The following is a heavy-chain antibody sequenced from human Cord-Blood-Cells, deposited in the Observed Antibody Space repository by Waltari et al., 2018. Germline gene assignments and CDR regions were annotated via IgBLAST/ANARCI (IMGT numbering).Heavy chain of an antibody. V-gene: IGHV3-53*01. CDR1: GFTVSSNY. Sequence: EVQLVESGGGLIQPGGSLRLSCAASGFTVSSNYMSWVRQAPGKGLEWVSVIYSGGSTNYADSVKGRFTISRDNSKNTLYLQMNSLRAEDTAVYYCARESGYSYGYYFDYWGQGTLVTVSS. D-gene: IGHD5-18*01. J-gene: IGHJ4*02. CDR3: ARESGYSYGYYFDY. CDR2: IYSGGST.